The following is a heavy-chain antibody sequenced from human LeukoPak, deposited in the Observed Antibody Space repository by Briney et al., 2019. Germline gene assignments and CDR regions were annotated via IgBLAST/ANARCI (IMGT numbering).Heavy chain of an antibody. Sequence: GASVKVSCKASGYTFTGYYMHWVRQAPGQGLEWMGWINPNSGGTNYAQKFQGRVTMTRDTSISTAYMELSRLRSDDTAVYYCARYYYGSGSYSAYYYYIDVWSKETTVTIPS. D-gene: IGHD3-10*01. CDR1: GYTFTGYY. CDR2: INPNSGGT. J-gene: IGHJ6*03. CDR3: ARYYYGSGSYSAYYYYIDV. V-gene: IGHV1-2*02.